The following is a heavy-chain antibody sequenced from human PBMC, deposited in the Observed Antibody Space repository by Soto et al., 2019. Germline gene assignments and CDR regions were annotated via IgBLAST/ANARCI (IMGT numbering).Heavy chain of an antibody. V-gene: IGHV3-74*01. Sequence: EVQLVESGGGLVQPGESLRLSCTASGFTFSSYWMHWVRQVPGKGLVWVSRINSDGSSTNYADSVKGRFTISRDNSKKMIYLQMNSLRAEDTAMYYCTRLNRGWFPNYFDYWGQGTLVTVSS. CDR2: INSDGSST. CDR1: GFTFSSYW. CDR3: TRLNRGWFPNYFDY. D-gene: IGHD3-10*01. J-gene: IGHJ4*02.